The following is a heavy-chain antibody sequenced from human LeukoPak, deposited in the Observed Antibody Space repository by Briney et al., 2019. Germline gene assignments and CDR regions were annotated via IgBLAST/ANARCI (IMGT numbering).Heavy chain of an antibody. J-gene: IGHJ4*02. V-gene: IGHV3-23*01. D-gene: IGHD3-16*01. CDR3: AKVTVCFGCYFDF. Sequence: GGSLRLSCSASGYTFGSHGLTWVRQAPGKGLEWVSTINGAGDNTRYAETVKGRFAISRDNSKNTLYLHMSDLRAGDTAIYYCAKVTVCFGCYFDFWGQGTPVTVSS. CDR1: GYTFGSHG. CDR2: INGAGDNT.